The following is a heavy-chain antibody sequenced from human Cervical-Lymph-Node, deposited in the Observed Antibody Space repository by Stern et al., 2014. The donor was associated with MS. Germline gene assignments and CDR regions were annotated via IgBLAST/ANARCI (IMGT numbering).Heavy chain of an antibody. CDR3: ARWDDFGDY. CDR2: INPDNANI. CDR1: GYDFITYY. Sequence: QVQLVQSGAEVKKPGASVRISCKASGYDFITYYMHWVRQAPGQGLEWMGIINPDNANITYAQKFQDRVTVTRDTATSTVYMDLTSLTSDDTAVYYCARWDDFGDYWGQGTLVTVSS. D-gene: IGHD4-17*01. J-gene: IGHJ4*02. V-gene: IGHV1-46*03.